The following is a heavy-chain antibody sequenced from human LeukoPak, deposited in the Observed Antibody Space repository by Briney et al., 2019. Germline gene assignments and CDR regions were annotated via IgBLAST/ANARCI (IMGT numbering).Heavy chain of an antibody. V-gene: IGHV4-38-2*02. D-gene: IGHD4-17*01. CDR1: GYSISSGYY. CDR3: ARYDYGDYPDAFDI. J-gene: IGHJ3*02. Sequence: SETLSLTCTVSGYSISSGYYWGWIRQPPGKGLEWIGEIYHSGSTNYNPSLKSRVTISVDKSKNQFSLKLSSVTAADTAVYYCARYDYGDYPDAFDIWGQGTMVTVSS. CDR2: IYHSGST.